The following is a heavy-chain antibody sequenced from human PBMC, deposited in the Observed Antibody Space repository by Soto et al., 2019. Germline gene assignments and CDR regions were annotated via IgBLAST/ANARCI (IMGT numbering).Heavy chain of an antibody. V-gene: IGHV4-30-4*01. CDR1: GGSISSGYYY. CDR3: ASSSLYGMDV. CDR2: IYYSGNT. Sequence: PSETLSLTCSVSGGSISSGYYYWSWIRQPPGKGLECIGNIYYSGNTYYNPSLPSRLIISIDTAKNQFSLRVASVTAADTAVYYWASSSLYGMDVWTQGTTVTVSS. J-gene: IGHJ6*02.